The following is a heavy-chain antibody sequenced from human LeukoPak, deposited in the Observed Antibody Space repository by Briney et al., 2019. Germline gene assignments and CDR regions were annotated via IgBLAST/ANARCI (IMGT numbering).Heavy chain of an antibody. D-gene: IGHD2-2*01. CDR3: ARTPIVVVPAAIQEKPYYYYYYMDV. Sequence: PSETLSLTCTVSGGSISSYYWSWIRQPPGKGLEWIGYIYYSGSINYNPSLKSRVTISVATSKNQFSLKLSSVTAADTAVYYCARTPIVVVPAAIQEKPYYYYYYMDVWGKGTTVTVSS. CDR2: IYYSGSI. CDR1: GGSISSYY. V-gene: IGHV4-59*01. J-gene: IGHJ6*03.